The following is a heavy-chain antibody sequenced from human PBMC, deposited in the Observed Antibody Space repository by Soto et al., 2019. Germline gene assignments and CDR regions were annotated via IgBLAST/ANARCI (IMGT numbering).Heavy chain of an antibody. D-gene: IGHD1-7*01. CDR3: ARKGRGWNYDY. Sequence: SETLSLTCAVYGGSFSGYYWSWIRQPPGKGLEWIGEINHSGSTNYNPSLKSRVTISVDTSKNQYSLKLSSVTAADTAVYYRARKGRGWNYDYWGQGTLVTVSS. CDR2: INHSGST. V-gene: IGHV4-34*01. J-gene: IGHJ4*02. CDR1: GGSFSGYY.